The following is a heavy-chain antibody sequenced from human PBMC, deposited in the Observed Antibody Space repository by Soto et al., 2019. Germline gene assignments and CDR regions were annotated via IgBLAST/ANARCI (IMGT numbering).Heavy chain of an antibody. CDR3: ARGTPYYYDSSGYFHFDY. CDR2: INPSGGST. CDR1: GYIFTSHY. D-gene: IGHD3-22*01. V-gene: IGHV1-46*01. Sequence: ASVKVSCKASGYIFTSHYMHWVRQAPGQGLEWMGIINPSGGSTSYAQKFQGRVTMTRDTSTSTVYMELSSLRSEDTAIYYCARGTPYYYDSSGYFHFDYWGQGTLVTVSS. J-gene: IGHJ4*02.